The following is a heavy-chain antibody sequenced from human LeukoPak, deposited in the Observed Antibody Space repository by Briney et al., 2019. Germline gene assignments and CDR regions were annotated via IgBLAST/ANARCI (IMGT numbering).Heavy chain of an antibody. D-gene: IGHD6-6*01. CDR3: ARRSRIAAVTSFDY. CDR1: GFTFSSYA. Sequence: HPGGSLRLSCAASGFTFSSYAMHWVRQAPGKGLEWVAVISYDGSNKYYADSVKGRFTISRDNSKNTLYLQMNSLRAEDTAVYYCARRSRIAAVTSFDYWGQETLVTVSS. CDR2: ISYDGSNK. V-gene: IGHV3-30-3*01. J-gene: IGHJ4*02.